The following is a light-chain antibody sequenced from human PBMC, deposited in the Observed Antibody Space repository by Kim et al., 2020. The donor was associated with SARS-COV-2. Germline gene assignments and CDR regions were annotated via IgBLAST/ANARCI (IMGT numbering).Light chain of an antibody. J-gene: IGLJ2*01. CDR1: SSNIGSGYD. CDR2: GNS. CDR3: QSYDSSLSGVV. Sequence: VTISCPGSSSNIGSGYDVHWYQQLPGTAPKLLSYGNSNRPSGVPDRFSGSKSGTSASLAITGLQAEDEADYYCQSYDSSLSGVVFGGGTQLTVL. V-gene: IGLV1-40*01.